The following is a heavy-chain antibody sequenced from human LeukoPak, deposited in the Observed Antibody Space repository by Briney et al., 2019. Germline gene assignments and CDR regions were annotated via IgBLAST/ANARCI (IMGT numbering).Heavy chain of an antibody. CDR1: GFTFSSYA. V-gene: IGHV3-30-3*01. CDR2: ISYDGSNK. D-gene: IGHD2-15*01. J-gene: IGHJ6*02. CDR3: VRDGLGYCSGGSCHPTQYGMDV. Sequence: GGSLRLSCAASGFTFSSYAMHWVRQAPGKGLEWVAVISYDGSNKYYADSVKGRFTISRDNSKNTLYLQMNSLRAEDTAVYYCVRDGLGYCSGGSCHPTQYGMDVWGQGTTVTVSS.